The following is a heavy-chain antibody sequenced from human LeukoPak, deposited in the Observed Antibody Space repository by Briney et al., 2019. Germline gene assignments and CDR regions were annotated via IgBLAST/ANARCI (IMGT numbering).Heavy chain of an antibody. CDR2: IYSGGST. J-gene: IGHJ4*02. V-gene: IGHV3-53*04. D-gene: IGHD1-26*01. CDR1: GFTFSSYE. Sequence: GGPLRLSCAASGFTFSSYEMNWVRQAPGKGLAGVSVIYSGGSTYYADSVRGRFTISRHNSKDTLYLQMNSLRAEDTAVYYCARGVGYFDYWGQGTLVTVSS. CDR3: ARGVGYFDY.